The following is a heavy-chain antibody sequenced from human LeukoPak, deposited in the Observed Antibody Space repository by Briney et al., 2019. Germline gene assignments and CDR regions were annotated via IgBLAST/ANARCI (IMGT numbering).Heavy chain of an antibody. CDR1: GFTFSNYA. V-gene: IGHV3-23*01. CDR3: AKLDIVVVVSAKFHY. CDR2: ISASGGGT. J-gene: IGHJ4*02. Sequence: GGSLRLSCAASGFTFSNYAMSWVRQTPGKGLEWVSAISASGGGTYYADSVKGRFTIPRDISKNTLYLQMNSLRAEDTAVYFCAKLDIVVVVSAKFHYWGQGTLVTVSS. D-gene: IGHD2-15*01.